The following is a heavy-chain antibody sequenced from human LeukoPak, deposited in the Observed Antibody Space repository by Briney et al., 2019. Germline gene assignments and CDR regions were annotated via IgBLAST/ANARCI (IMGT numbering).Heavy chain of an antibody. Sequence: ASVKVSCXASGYTFTSYDINWVRQATGQGLAWMGWMNPNSGNTGYAQKFQGRVTITRNTSISTAYMELSSLRSEDTAVYYCARGSSGNHDYWGQGTLVTVSS. CDR3: ARGSSGNHDY. D-gene: IGHD6-19*01. J-gene: IGHJ4*02. CDR1: GYTFTSYD. CDR2: MNPNSGNT. V-gene: IGHV1-8*03.